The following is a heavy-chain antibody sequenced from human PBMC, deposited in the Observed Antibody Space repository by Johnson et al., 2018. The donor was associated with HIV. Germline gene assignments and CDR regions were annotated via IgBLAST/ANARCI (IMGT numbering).Heavy chain of an antibody. D-gene: IGHD3-22*01. CDR2: IYSGGST. CDR3: ASVPMIVVLDGAFDI. V-gene: IGHV3-66*01. J-gene: IGHJ3*02. Sequence: VQLVESGGGLVKPGGSLRLSCAASGFTVSSNYMSWVRQAPGKGLEWVSVIYSGGSTYYADAVKGRFTISRDNSKNTLYLQMNSLRAEDTAVYYCASVPMIVVLDGAFDIWGQGTMVTVSS. CDR1: GFTVSSNY.